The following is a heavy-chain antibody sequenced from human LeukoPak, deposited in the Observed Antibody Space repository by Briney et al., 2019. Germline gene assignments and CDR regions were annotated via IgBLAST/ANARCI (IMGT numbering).Heavy chain of an antibody. CDR2: ISSSRSYI. D-gene: IGHD4-17*01. Sequence: PGGSLRLSCAASGFTFSSYSMNWVRQAPGKGLEWVSSISSSRSYIYYADSVKGPFTISRDDAKNSLYLQMNSLRAEDTAVYYCAREGGGLRSRYYYSYYYMDVWGKGTTVTVSS. CDR3: AREGGGLRSRYYYSYYYMDV. CDR1: GFTFSSYS. V-gene: IGHV3-21*01. J-gene: IGHJ6*03.